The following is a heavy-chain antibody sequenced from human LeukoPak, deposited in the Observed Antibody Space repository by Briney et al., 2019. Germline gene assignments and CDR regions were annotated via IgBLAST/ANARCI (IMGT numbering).Heavy chain of an antibody. CDR3: VRGSVTYSGGYFQH. Sequence: QPGGSLRLSCAASGFTFSSFVMHWVRQAPGKGLEWVALITYDGSNKYYADSVRGRFTITRDNSKNTLDLQMNALRAEDTAVYYCVRGSVTYSGGYFQHWGQGTLVTVSS. CDR2: ITYDGSNK. CDR1: GFTFSSFV. V-gene: IGHV3-30-3*01. J-gene: IGHJ1*01. D-gene: IGHD1-26*01.